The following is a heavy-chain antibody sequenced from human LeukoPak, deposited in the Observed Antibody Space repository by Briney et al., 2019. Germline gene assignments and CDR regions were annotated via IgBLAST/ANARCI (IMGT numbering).Heavy chain of an antibody. D-gene: IGHD6-13*01. CDR2: IYYSGST. Sequence: SETLSLTCTVSGGSISSYYWSWIRQPPGKGLEWIGYIYYSGSTNYNPSLKSRITISVDTSKNQFSLKLSSVTAADTAVYYCARQAKSSWYDLLDYWGQGTLVTVSS. CDR3: ARQAKSSWYDLLDY. V-gene: IGHV4-59*01. J-gene: IGHJ4*02. CDR1: GGSISSYY.